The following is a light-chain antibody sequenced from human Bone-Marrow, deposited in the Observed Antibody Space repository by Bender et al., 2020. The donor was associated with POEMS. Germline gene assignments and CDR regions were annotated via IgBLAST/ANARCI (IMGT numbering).Light chain of an antibody. CDR1: ISDIGGYNY. J-gene: IGLJ2*01. V-gene: IGLV2-14*03. CDR2: DVT. CDR3: NSYASSTTVV. Sequence: QSVLSQPASVSGSLGQSITISCTGTISDIGGYNYVSWYQQHPGKAPTLIVYDVTSRPSGVSNRFSGSKSGNTASLTISGLQAEDEAHYYCNSYASSTTVVFGGGTKLTVL.